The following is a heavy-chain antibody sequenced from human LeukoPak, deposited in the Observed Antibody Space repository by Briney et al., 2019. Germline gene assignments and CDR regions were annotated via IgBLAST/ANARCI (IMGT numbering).Heavy chain of an antibody. V-gene: IGHV3-21*04. J-gene: IGHJ4*02. CDR3: VKDTSGSIDY. CDR2: ISSSSYI. D-gene: IGHD6-19*01. Sequence: GGSLRLSCAASGFTFSSYSMNWVRQAPGKGLEWVSSISSSSYIYYADSVKGRFTISRDNAKNSLYLQMNSLRAEDTALYYCVKDTSGSIDYWGQGTLVTVSS. CDR1: GFTFSSYS.